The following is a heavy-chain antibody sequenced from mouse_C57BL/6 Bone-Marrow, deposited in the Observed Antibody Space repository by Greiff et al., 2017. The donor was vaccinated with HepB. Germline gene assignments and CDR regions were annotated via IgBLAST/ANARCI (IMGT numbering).Heavy chain of an antibody. CDR3: AREGITPFDY. CDR1: GYTFTSYW. V-gene: IGHV1-64*01. CDR2: IHPNSGST. Sequence: QVQLQQSGAELVKPGASVKLSCKASGYTFTSYWMHWVKQRPGQGLEWIGMIHPNSGSTNYNEKFKSKATLTVDKSSSTAYMQLSSLTSEDSAVYYCAREGITPFDYWGQGTTLTVSS. J-gene: IGHJ2*01. D-gene: IGHD1-2*01.